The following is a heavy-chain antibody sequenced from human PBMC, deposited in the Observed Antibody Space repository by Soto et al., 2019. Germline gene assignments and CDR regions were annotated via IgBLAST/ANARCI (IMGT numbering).Heavy chain of an antibody. V-gene: IGHV3-30*18. J-gene: IGHJ6*02. Sequence: QVQLVESGGGVVQPGRSLRLSCAASGFTFSSYGMHWVRQAPGKGLEWVAVISYDGSNKYYADSVKGRFTISRDNSKNTLYLQMNSLRAEDTAVYYCAKDWTSSPLYYYYYGMDVWGQGTTVTVSS. CDR1: GFTFSSYG. CDR3: AKDWTSSPLYYYYYGMDV. D-gene: IGHD3-3*01. CDR2: ISYDGSNK.